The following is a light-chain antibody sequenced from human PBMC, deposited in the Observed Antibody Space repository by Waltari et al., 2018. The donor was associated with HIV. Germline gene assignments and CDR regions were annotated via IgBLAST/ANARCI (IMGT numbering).Light chain of an antibody. V-gene: IGLV2-14*01. Sequence: QSALTQSASVSGSPGQSITISCTGSSSDAGGYDYDSWYQQHPGKAPKLMIYEVSNRPSGVSTRFSGSKSGNTASLIISGLQAEDEADYYCTSYTSSTTLVFGTGTKVTVL. J-gene: IGLJ1*01. CDR3: TSYTSSTTLV. CDR2: EVS. CDR1: SSDAGGYDY.